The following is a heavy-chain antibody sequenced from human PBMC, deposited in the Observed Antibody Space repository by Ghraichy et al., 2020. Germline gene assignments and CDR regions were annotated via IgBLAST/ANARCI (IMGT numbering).Heavy chain of an antibody. D-gene: IGHD3-10*01. J-gene: IGHJ4*02. CDR3: AREGSGSYYFDY. V-gene: IGHV3-21*01. Sequence: GGSLRLSCAASGFTFSSYSMNWVRQAPGKGLEWVSSISSSSSYIYYADSVKGRFIISRDNAKNSLYLQMNSLRAEDTAVYYCAREGSGSYYFDYWGQGTLVTVSS. CDR2: ISSSSSYI. CDR1: GFTFSSYS.